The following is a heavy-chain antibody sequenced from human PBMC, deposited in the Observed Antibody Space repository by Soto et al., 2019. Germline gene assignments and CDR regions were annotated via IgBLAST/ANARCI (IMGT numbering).Heavy chain of an antibody. CDR2: ISGSGDST. Sequence: GGSLRLSCAASGFTFSSYAMSWVRQAPGKGLEWVSAISGSGDSTYYADSVKGRFTISRDNSKNTLYLQMNSLRAEDTTVYYCASRTSGAATAFDIWGQGTMVIVSS. CDR3: ASRTSGAATAFDI. CDR1: GFTFSSYA. V-gene: IGHV3-23*01. D-gene: IGHD2-15*01. J-gene: IGHJ3*02.